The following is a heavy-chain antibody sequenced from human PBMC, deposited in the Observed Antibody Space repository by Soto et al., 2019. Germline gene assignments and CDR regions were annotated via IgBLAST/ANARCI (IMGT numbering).Heavy chain of an antibody. CDR2: INSDGSTT. CDR1: GFTFSSYW. D-gene: IGHD3-9*01. Sequence: GGSLRLSCAASGFTFSSYWMHWVRQAPGKGLVWVARINSDGSTTSYADSVKGRFTISRDNAKNTLYLQMNSLRAEDTAVYCCAKGSQYDILTAHHAFESWGQGT. V-gene: IGHV3-74*01. J-gene: IGHJ4*02. CDR3: AKGSQYDILTAHHAFES.